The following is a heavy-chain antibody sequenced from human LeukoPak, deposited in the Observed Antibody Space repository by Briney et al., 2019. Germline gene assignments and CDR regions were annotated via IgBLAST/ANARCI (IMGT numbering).Heavy chain of an antibody. V-gene: IGHV4-39*01. CDR1: GGSISSSSYY. Sequence: SETLCLTCTVSGGSISSSSYYWGWIRQPPGKGLEWIGRIYYSGSTYYNPSLKSRVTISVDTSKNQFSLKLSSVTAADTAVYYCARHYYYDSSGYYYIWFDPWGQGTLVTVSS. J-gene: IGHJ5*02. D-gene: IGHD3-22*01. CDR3: ARHYYYDSSGYYYIWFDP. CDR2: IYYSGST.